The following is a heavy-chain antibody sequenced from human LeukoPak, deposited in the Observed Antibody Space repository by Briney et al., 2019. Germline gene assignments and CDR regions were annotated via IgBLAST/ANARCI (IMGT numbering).Heavy chain of an antibody. CDR1: GVSISSGGYD. D-gene: IGHD6-13*01. CDR2: IYHSGST. CDR3: ASSNEYYYYMDV. V-gene: IGHV4-30-2*01. Sequence: PSQTLSLTCTVSGVSISSGGYDWRWIRQPPGKGLEWIGYIYHSGSTYYNPSLKSRVTISVDRSKNQFSLKLSSVTAADTAVYYCASSNEYYYYMDVWGKGTTVTVSS. J-gene: IGHJ6*03.